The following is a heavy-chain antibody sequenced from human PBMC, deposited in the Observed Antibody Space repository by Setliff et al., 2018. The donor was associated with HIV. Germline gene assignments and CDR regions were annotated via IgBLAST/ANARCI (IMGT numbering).Heavy chain of an antibody. J-gene: IGHJ4*02. V-gene: IGHV4-39*07. D-gene: IGHD2-15*01. CDR3: ARDTGYYSRGGPVDY. CDR1: GGSIRTGAYY. Sequence: ASETLSLTCTVSGGSIRTGAYYWGWIRQPPGKGLEWIGSIYYDGRTFYKPSLKSRLTISVDTSKNQFSLSLNSVTAADTAVYYCARDTGYYSRGGPVDYWGQGTLVTVSS. CDR2: IYYDGRT.